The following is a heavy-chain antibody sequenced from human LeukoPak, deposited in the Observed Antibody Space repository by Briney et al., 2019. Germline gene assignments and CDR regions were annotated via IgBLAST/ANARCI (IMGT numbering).Heavy chain of an antibody. CDR2: ISGSSSYI. Sequence: PGGSLRLSCAASGFTFSSYSMNWVRQAPGKGLEWVSSISGSSSYIYYADSVKGRFTISRDNAKNSLYLQMNSLRAEDTAVYYCARGISALAFDIWGQGTMVTVSS. V-gene: IGHV3-21*01. J-gene: IGHJ3*02. CDR3: ARGISALAFDI. CDR1: GFTFSSYS.